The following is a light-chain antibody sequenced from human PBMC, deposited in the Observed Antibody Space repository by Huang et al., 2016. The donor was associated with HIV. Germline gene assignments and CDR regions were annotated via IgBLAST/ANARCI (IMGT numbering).Light chain of an antibody. J-gene: IGKJ4*01. CDR2: GAS. V-gene: IGKV3-20*01. CDR1: QSITNTY. Sequence: VLTQTPGTLSLSPGERATLSCRASQSITNTYLAWYPHKPGQAPRLLIYGASSRATGIPDRFSGSGSGTDFTLTITRLEPEDCGVYYCQQYSDSPFTFGGGTKVEIK. CDR3: QQYSDSPFT.